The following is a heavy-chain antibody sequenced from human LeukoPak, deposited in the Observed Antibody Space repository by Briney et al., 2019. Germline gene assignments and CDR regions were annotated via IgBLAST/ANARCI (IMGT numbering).Heavy chain of an antibody. CDR1: GYTFTNYA. D-gene: IGHD5/OR15-5a*01. CDR2: INAGNGNT. V-gene: IGHV1-3*01. Sequence: ASVKVSCKASGYTFTNYAIHWVRQAPGQSLEWMGWINAGNGNTKYSQKFQARVTITRDTSANTAYMELSSLGSEDTTIYYCARVISDCSNFNCFKGYFDYWGQGTPVTVSS. J-gene: IGHJ4*01. CDR3: ARVISDCSNFNCFKGYFDY.